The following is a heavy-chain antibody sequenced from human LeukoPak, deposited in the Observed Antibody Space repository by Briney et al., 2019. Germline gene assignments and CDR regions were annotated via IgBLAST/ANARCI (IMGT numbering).Heavy chain of an antibody. CDR3: AKDYGDSSGLYYYYGMDV. V-gene: IGHV3-23*01. CDR2: ISGSGDST. J-gene: IGHJ6*02. CDR1: GFTFSSYA. D-gene: IGHD4-17*01. Sequence: GGSLRLSCAASGFTFSSYAVSWVRQAPGKGLERVSAISGSGDSTYYADSVKGQFTISRDNFKNTLYLQMNSLRAEDTAVYYCAKDYGDSSGLYYYYGMDVWGQGTTVTVSS.